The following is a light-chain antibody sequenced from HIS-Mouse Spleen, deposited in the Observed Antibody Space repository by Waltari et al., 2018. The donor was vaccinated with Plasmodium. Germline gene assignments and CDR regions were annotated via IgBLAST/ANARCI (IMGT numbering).Light chain of an antibody. CDR2: QDS. Sequence: SYELTQPPSVSVSPGQTASITCSGDKLGDKYACWYQQKPGQSPVLVIYQDSKRPSGIPMRVSGSNSANTDTLTISGTQAIDGAGYYCQAWDSSTRVFGGGTKLTVL. CDR1: KLGDKY. V-gene: IGLV3-1*01. CDR3: QAWDSSTRV. J-gene: IGLJ2*01.